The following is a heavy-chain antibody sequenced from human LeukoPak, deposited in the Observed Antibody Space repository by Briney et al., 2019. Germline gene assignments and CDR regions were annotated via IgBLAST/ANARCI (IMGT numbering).Heavy chain of an antibody. V-gene: IGHV3-11*06. CDR1: GFTVSTNY. CDR2: IGISSGNT. Sequence: GGSLRLSCAASGFTVSTNYMSWVRQAPGKGLEWISYIGISSGNTKYADSVKGRFTISADNARNSLYLQMNSLRVEDTAVYYCARDHNYAFDNWGQGTLVSVSS. D-gene: IGHD1-1*01. J-gene: IGHJ4*02. CDR3: ARDHNYAFDN.